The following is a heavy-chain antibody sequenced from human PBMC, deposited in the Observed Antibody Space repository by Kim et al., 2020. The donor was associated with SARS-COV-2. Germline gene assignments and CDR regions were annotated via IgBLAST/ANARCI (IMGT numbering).Heavy chain of an antibody. V-gene: IGHV3-30*18. Sequence: GGSLRLSCAASGFTFSSYGMHWVRQAPGKGLEWVAVISYDGSNKYYADSVKGRFTISRDNSKNTLYLQMNSLRAEDTAVYYCAKTRGPMRAGSPHDWGQG. CDR1: GFTFSSYG. CDR2: ISYDGSNK. CDR3: AKTRGPMRAGSPHD. J-gene: IGHJ1*01. D-gene: IGHD6-13*01.